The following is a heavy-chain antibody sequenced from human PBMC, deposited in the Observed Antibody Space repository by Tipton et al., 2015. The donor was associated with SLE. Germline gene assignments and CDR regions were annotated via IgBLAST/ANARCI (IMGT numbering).Heavy chain of an antibody. J-gene: IGHJ4*02. CDR1: GFTFSDSA. CDR3: ARVVNTYYYDSSGYSGFGY. V-gene: IGHV3-23*01. D-gene: IGHD3-22*01. CDR2: ISSGGGST. Sequence: SLRLSCAASGFTFSDSAMSWVRQAPGKGLEWVSAISSGGGSTFYADSVKGRFTISRDNAKNSLYLQMNSLRDEDTAVYYCARVVNTYYYDSSGYSGFGYWGQGTLVTVSS.